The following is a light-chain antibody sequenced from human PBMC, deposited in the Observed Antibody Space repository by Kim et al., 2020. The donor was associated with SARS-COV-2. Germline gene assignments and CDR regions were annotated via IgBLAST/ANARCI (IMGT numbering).Light chain of an antibody. CDR2: GAS. V-gene: IGKV3-15*01. Sequence: EIEMTQSPATLSVSPGERATLSCRASQSVISNLAWYQQKPGQAPRLLIHGASTRATDIPARFSGSGRGTDFTLTIGSLQSEDFALYYCQRYHSWPGTFGRGTKVDIK. CDR1: QSVISN. CDR3: QRYHSWPGT. J-gene: IGKJ1*01.